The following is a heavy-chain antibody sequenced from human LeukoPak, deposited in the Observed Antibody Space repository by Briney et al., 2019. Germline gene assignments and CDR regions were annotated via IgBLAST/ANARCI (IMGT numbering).Heavy chain of an antibody. CDR2: INPSGGST. CDR3: ARDYGLAAVAGTEEDY. D-gene: IGHD6-19*01. Sequence: PGASVKVSCKASGGTFSSYAISWVRQAPGQGLEWMGIINPSGGSTSYAQKFQGRVTMTRDTSTSTVYMELSSLRSEDTAVYYCARDYGLAAVAGTEEDYWGQGTLVTVSS. J-gene: IGHJ4*02. V-gene: IGHV1-46*01. CDR1: GGTFSSYA.